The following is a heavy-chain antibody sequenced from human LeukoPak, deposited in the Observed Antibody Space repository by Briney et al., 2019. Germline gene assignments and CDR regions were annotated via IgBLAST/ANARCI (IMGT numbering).Heavy chain of an antibody. V-gene: IGHV3-23*01. Sequence: GGSLRLSCAASRFTFSSYAMTWVRQPPVKGLEGVSSITGSTGSTYYADSVKGRFTISRDNSKNTLYLQMNSLRAEDTAVYYCGKRYSGSYGLYNFDYWGQGTLVTVSS. CDR1: RFTFSSYA. CDR2: ITGSTGST. CDR3: GKRYSGSYGLYNFDY. J-gene: IGHJ4*02. D-gene: IGHD1-26*01.